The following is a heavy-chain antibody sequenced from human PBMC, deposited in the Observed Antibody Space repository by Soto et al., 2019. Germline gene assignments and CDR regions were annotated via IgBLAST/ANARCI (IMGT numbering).Heavy chain of an antibody. CDR1: GFTFNSHW. V-gene: IGHV3-74*01. CDR2: VNGDGSST. J-gene: IGHJ4*02. D-gene: IGHD6-6*01. CDR3: ERGIRGSYGFDY. Sequence: EVQLVESGGGLVQPGGSLRLSCAASGFTFNSHWMHWVRQDPGLGLVWVSRVNGDGSSTNYPDSVMGRFTISRDNAKNTVYLQMNSLRAEDTAVLYCERGIRGSYGFDYWGQGTQVTVSS.